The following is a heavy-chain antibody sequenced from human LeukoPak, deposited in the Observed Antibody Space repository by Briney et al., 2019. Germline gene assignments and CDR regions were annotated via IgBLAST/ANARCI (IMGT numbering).Heavy chain of an antibody. D-gene: IGHD3-3*01. Sequence: GGSLRLSCAASGFTFSSYAMSWVRQAPGKGLEWVSSISANGGATYYAASVKGRFTISRDSSKNTLYLEMNSLRVEDTAVYYCAKAYHDFWSGQHHWGRGTLVTVSS. V-gene: IGHV3-23*01. CDR3: AKAYHDFWSGQHH. J-gene: IGHJ4*02. CDR1: GFTFSSYA. CDR2: ISANGGAT.